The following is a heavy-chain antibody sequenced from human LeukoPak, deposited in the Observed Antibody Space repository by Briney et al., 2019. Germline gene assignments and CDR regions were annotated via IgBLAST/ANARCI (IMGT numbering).Heavy chain of an antibody. D-gene: IGHD5-18*01. V-gene: IGHV3-30*02. CDR1: GFTFSSYW. J-gene: IGHJ3*02. CDR3: ARRAQIQLWDSREVGDAFDI. CDR2: IRYDGSNK. Sequence: GGSLRLSCAASGFTFSSYWMHWVRQAPGKGLDWVAFIRYDGSNKYYADSVKGRFTISRDNAKNSLYLQMNSLRAEDTAVYYCARRAQIQLWDSREVGDAFDIWGQGTMVTVSS.